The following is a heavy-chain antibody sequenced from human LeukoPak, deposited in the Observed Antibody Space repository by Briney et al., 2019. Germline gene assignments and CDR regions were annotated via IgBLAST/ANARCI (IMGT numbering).Heavy chain of an antibody. CDR3: ARRVAVVGPLYYFDN. J-gene: IGHJ4*02. V-gene: IGHV1-18*01. D-gene: IGHD6-19*01. CDR1: GYTFTSYG. Sequence: VKVSCKASGYTFTSYGIGWVRQAPGQGLEWMGWISADKTNTNYAQNLQGRVTVTTDTSTSTAYMELRSLRSDDTAVYYCARRVAVVGPLYYFDNWGQGTLITVSS. CDR2: ISADKTNT.